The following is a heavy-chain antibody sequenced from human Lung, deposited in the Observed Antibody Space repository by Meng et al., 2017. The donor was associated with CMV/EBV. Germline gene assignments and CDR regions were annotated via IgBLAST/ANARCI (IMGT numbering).Heavy chain of an antibody. V-gene: IGHV4-39*07. CDR2: IYYSGST. CDR3: ARVAKSTITGTTPYYYYGMDV. D-gene: IGHD1-7*01. Sequence: SXTXSLXCTVSGGSISSSSYYWGWIRQPPGKGLEWIGSIYYSGSTYYNPSLKSRVTISVDTSKNQFSLKLSSVTAADTAVYYCARVAKSTITGTTPYYYYGMDVWXQGTXVNGAS. J-gene: IGHJ6*02. CDR1: GGSISSSSYY.